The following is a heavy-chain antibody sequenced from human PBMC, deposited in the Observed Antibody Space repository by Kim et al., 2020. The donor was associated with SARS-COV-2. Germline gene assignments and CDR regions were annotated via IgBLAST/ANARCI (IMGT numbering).Heavy chain of an antibody. D-gene: IGHD6-19*01. J-gene: IGHJ4*02. Sequence: SETLSLTCTVSGGSISSSSYYWGWIRQPPGKGLEWIGSIYYSGSTYYNPSLKSRVTISVDTSKNQFSLKLSSVTAADTAVYYCARSGSGWGYFDYWGQGTLVTVSS. CDR2: IYYSGST. CDR1: GGSISSSSYY. CDR3: ARSGSGWGYFDY. V-gene: IGHV4-39*01.